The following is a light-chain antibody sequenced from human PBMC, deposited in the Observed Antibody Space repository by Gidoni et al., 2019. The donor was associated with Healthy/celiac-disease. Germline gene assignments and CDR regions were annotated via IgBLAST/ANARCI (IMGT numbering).Light chain of an antibody. CDR3: QQYGSSPGT. Sequence: ELVLTQPPGTLSWSPGERATLSCRSSQSVSSSYLAWNQQKPGQAPRLLIYGASSRATGIPDRFSGSGSGTDFTLTISRLEPEDFAVYYCQQYGSSPGTFGPGTKVDIK. J-gene: IGKJ3*01. CDR2: GAS. CDR1: QSVSSSY. V-gene: IGKV3-20*01.